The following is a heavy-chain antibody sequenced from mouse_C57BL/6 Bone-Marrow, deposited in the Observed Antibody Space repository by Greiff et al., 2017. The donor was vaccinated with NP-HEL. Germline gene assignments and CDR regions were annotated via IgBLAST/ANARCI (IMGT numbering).Heavy chain of an antibody. J-gene: IGHJ4*01. CDR3: ARDYYGSSWDYYAMDY. Sequence: VKLQESGPGLVQPSQSLSITCTVSGFSLTSYGVHWVRQSPGKGLEWLGVIWSGGSTDYNAAFISRLSISKDNSKSQVFFKMNSLQADDTAIYYCARDYYGSSWDYYAMDYWGQGTSVTVSS. V-gene: IGHV2-2*01. CDR1: GFSLTSYG. D-gene: IGHD1-1*01. CDR2: IWSGGST.